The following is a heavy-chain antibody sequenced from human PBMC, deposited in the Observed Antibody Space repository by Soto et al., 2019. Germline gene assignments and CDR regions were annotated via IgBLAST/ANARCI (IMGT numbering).Heavy chain of an antibody. J-gene: IGHJ4*02. CDR2: IYYSGST. D-gene: IGHD4-17*01. Sequence: SETLSLACTVSGGSISSYYWSWIRQPPGKGLEWIGYIYYSGSTNYNPSLDSRVTISVDTSKNQFSLKLSSVTAADTAVYYCARGGYGDYSDYWGQGTLVTVSS. CDR1: GGSISSYY. V-gene: IGHV4-59*01. CDR3: ARGGYGDYSDY.